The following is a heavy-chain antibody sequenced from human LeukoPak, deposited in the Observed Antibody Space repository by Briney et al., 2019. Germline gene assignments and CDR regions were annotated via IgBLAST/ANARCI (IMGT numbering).Heavy chain of an antibody. CDR3: ARGSRLPLDF. CDR1: GDSFIENY. CDR2: ISHSGGT. V-gene: IGHV4-34*01. Sequence: PSETLSLTCAVYGDSFIENYWSWIRQEPGRGLEWIGEISHSGGTNYTNYNPSLKSRVTISIDTSKNQFSLRLSSVTAADTAVYYCARGSRLPLDFWDQGSLVTVSS. D-gene: IGHD3-16*01. J-gene: IGHJ4*02.